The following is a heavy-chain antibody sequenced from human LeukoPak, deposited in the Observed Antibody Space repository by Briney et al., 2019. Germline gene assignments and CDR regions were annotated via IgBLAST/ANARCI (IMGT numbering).Heavy chain of an antibody. J-gene: IGHJ4*02. V-gene: IGHV4-59*01. CDR1: GASISSYY. Sequence: SETLSLTCTVSGASISSYYWSWIRRSPGKGLEWIGYIFHSGSDYNPSLKSRVTIPIDTSKNQFSLKLSSVTAADTAFYYCARDTNWYTGYDGGLDYWGQGTQVAVSS. CDR2: IFHSGS. CDR3: ARDTNWYTGYDGGLDY. D-gene: IGHD5-12*01.